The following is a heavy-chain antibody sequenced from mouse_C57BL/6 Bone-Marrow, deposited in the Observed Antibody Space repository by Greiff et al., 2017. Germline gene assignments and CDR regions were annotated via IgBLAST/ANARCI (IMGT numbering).Heavy chain of an antibody. V-gene: IGHV5-17*01. CDR1: GFTFSDYG. J-gene: IGHJ4*01. Sequence: EVMLVESGGGLVKPGGSLKLSCAASGFTFSDYGMHWVRQAPEKGLEWVAYISSGSSTIYYADTVQGRFTISRDNAKNTLFLQMTSLRSEDTAMYYCARGKGFYAMDYWGQGTSVTVSS. CDR3: ARGKGFYAMDY. D-gene: IGHD2-1*01. CDR2: ISSGSSTI.